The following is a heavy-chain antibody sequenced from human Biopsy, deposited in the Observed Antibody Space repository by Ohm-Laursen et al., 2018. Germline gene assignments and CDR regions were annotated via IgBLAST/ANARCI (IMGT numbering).Heavy chain of an antibody. CDR1: GASIEDYY. CDR3: ASYSHHYYDFDY. D-gene: IGHD3-16*01. V-gene: IGHV4-59*01. CDR2: INYRGNT. Sequence: PSQTLSLTCTVSGASIEDYYWTWIRQAPGKTLEWIASINYRGNTNYNPSLKSRVTMSAHTSTNQFSLKLTSVTAADTAVYYCASYSHHYYDFDYWGQGTLVTVSS. J-gene: IGHJ4*02.